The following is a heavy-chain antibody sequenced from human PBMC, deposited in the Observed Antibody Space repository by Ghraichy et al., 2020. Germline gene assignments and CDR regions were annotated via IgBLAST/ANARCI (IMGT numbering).Heavy chain of an antibody. D-gene: IGHD3-22*01. V-gene: IGHV4-30-2*01. J-gene: IGHJ4*02. CDR1: GGSISSGGYS. CDR2: IYHSGST. CDR3: ARSRGGSRVSSGYSLDY. Sequence: SETLSLTCAVSGGSISSGGYSWSWIRQPPGKGLEWIGYIYHSGSTYYNPSLKSRVTISVDRSKNQFSLKLSSVTAADTAVYYCARSRGGSRVSSGYSLDYWGQGTLVTVSS.